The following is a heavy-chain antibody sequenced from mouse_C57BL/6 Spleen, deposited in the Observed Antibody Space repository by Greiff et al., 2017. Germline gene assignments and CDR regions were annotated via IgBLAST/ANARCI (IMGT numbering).Heavy chain of an antibody. J-gene: IGHJ1*03. CDR3: ARAPLSYGSSPWYFDV. D-gene: IGHD1-1*01. CDR2: INYDGSST. CDR1: GFTFSDYY. V-gene: IGHV5-16*01. Sequence: EVKLVESEGGLVQPGSSMKLSCTASGFTFSDYYMAWVRQVPEKGLEWVANINYDGSSTYYLDSLKSRFIISRDNAKNILYLPMSSLKSEDTATYYCARAPLSYGSSPWYFDVWGTGTTVTVSS.